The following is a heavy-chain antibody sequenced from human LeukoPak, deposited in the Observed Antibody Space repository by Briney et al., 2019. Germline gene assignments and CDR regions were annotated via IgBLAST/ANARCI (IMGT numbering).Heavy chain of an antibody. D-gene: IGHD3-9*01. CDR1: GGSISSYY. J-gene: IGHJ4*02. V-gene: IGHV4-59*12. CDR3: ARDLPSRYFDWLSPKYYFDY. CDR2: IYYSGST. Sequence: SETLSLTCTVSGGSISSYYWSWIRQPPGKGLEWIGYIYYSGSTSYNPSLKSRVTISVDTSKNQFSLKLSSVTAADTAVYYCARDLPSRYFDWLSPKYYFDYWGQGTLVTVSS.